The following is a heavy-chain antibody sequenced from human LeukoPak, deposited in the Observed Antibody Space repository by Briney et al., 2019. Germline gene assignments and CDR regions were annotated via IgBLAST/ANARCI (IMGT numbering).Heavy chain of an antibody. J-gene: IGHJ4*02. D-gene: IGHD5-18*01. Sequence: SETLSLTCTVSGYSINSGFYWGWIRQPPGQGLEWIGTIHRGGTTDYNPSLKSRLTISVDTSKNQFSLHLTSVTAADTAVYYCVRVYIYGRSYFDYWGQGTLVTVSS. CDR3: VRVYIYGRSYFDY. V-gene: IGHV4-38-2*02. CDR1: GYSINSGFY. CDR2: IHRGGTT.